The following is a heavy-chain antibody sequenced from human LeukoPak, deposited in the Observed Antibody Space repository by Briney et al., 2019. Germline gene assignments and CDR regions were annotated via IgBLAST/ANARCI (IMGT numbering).Heavy chain of an antibody. J-gene: IGHJ3*02. CDR1: GGSFSGYY. V-gene: IGHV4-34*01. Sequence: SETLSLTCAVYGGSFSGYYWSWFRQPPGKGLEWIGEINHSGSTNYNPSLKSRVTISVDTSKNQFSLKLSSVTAADTAVYYCPSLAEPARFDIWGQGTMVTVSS. D-gene: IGHD1-14*01. CDR3: PSLAEPARFDI. CDR2: INHSGST.